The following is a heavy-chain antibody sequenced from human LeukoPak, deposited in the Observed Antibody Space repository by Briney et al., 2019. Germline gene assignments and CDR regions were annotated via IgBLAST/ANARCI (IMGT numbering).Heavy chain of an antibody. Sequence: PAGSLRLSCAASGFTFSSYWRHWVRQAPGKGLVWVSRINSDGSTTSYADSVKGRFTISRDNAKNTLYLQMNSLRAEDTAVYYCARVAYYYDSSGYYFDYWGQGTLVTVSS. J-gene: IGHJ4*02. V-gene: IGHV3-74*01. D-gene: IGHD3-22*01. CDR2: INSDGSTT. CDR3: ARVAYYYDSSGYYFDY. CDR1: GFTFSSYW.